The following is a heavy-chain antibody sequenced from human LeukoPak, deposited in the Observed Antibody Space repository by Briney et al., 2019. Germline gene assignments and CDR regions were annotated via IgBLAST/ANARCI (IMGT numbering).Heavy chain of an antibody. D-gene: IGHD2-15*01. CDR1: GFTFSNYA. J-gene: IGHJ4*02. CDR3: AKQLGYCSDGSCYFPY. V-gene: IGHV3-23*01. Sequence: GGSLRLSCVGSGFTFSNYAMSWVRQAPGKGLDWVSVISGSAHKIRYADSVRGRFTISRDNSKSTLCLQMNSLRAEDTAVYYCAKQLGYCSDGSCYFPYWGQGTLVTVSS. CDR2: ISGSAHKI.